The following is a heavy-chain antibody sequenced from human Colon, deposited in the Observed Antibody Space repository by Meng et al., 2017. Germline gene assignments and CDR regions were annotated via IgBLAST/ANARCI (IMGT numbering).Heavy chain of an antibody. J-gene: IGHJ4*02. CDR1: GGSISSYNW. Sequence: QLQLQESGPALVEPSGTLSLTCAVSGGSISSYNWWSWVRQPPGKGLEWIGQIDLGGTPYYNPSLESRVIMSLDKSKNQLSLRLTSVAAADTAVYYCARHGGWHFDYWGQGALVTVSS. CDR3: ARHGGWHFDY. V-gene: IGHV4-4*02. D-gene: IGHD6-19*01. CDR2: IDLGGTP.